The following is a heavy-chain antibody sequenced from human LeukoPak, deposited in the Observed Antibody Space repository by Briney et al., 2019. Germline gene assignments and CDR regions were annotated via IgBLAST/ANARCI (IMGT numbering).Heavy chain of an antibody. Sequence: SETLSLTCGVSDYSIISDYYWGWIRQPPGKGLEWIGSIYHSGSTYYNPSLKSRVTISVDTSKNQFSLKLTSVTAADTAVYDCAREGASGTNWFDPWGKGTLVTVSS. V-gene: IGHV4-38-2*02. CDR3: AREGASGTNWFDP. CDR1: DYSIISDYY. J-gene: IGHJ5*02. D-gene: IGHD3-10*01. CDR2: IYHSGST.